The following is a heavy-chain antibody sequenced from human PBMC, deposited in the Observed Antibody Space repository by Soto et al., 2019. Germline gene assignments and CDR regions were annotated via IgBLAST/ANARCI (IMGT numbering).Heavy chain of an antibody. CDR1: GGSISSGNYY. CDR2: IHYSGST. CDR3: GRHRETFDWSFDY. J-gene: IGHJ4*02. V-gene: IGHV4-39*01. D-gene: IGHD3-9*01. Sequence: QLQLQESGPGLVQPSETLSLTCTVSGGSISSGNYYWGWIRQPPGKGLEWIGSIHYSGSTYYNPSLKSRVTIFVDTSNNQFSLILCFVTAADTVVYYCGRHRETFDWSFDYWGQGTLVTVSS.